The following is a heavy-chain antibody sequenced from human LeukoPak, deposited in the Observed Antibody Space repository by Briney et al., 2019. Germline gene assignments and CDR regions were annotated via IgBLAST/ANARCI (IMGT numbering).Heavy chain of an antibody. D-gene: IGHD2-15*01. Sequence: SETLSLTCTVSGGSISSYYWSWIRQPAGRGLEWIGRIYRSGSTNYNPSLKSRVTMSLDTSKNQFSLRLTSVTAADTAVYYCARGTRCIGGSCYSVFAWFDPWGQGTLVTVSS. CDR1: GGSISSYY. CDR2: IYRSGST. CDR3: ARGTRCIGGSCYSVFAWFDP. J-gene: IGHJ5*02. V-gene: IGHV4-4*07.